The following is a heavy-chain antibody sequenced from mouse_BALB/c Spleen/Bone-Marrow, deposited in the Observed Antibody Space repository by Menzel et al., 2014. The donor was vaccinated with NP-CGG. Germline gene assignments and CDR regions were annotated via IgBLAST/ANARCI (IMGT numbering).Heavy chain of an antibody. Sequence: VQLQQPGAELVKPGASVKLSCTASGFNIKDTYMHWVKQRPEQGLEWIGRIDPANGNTKYDPKFQGMATITADTSSNTAYLQLSSLTSEDTAVYYCARSYGSSPFDYWGQGTTLTVSS. CDR3: ARSYGSSPFDY. D-gene: IGHD1-1*01. J-gene: IGHJ2*01. CDR1: GFNIKDTY. CDR2: IDPANGNT. V-gene: IGHV14-3*02.